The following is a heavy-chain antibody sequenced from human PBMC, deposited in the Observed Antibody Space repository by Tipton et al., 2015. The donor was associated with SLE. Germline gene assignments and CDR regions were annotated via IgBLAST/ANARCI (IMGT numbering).Heavy chain of an antibody. J-gene: IGHJ4*02. CDR2: FYYNVNT. V-gene: IGHV4-39*01. CDR3: ARLVGGYAR. Sequence: TLSLTCAVSGNSVSSRNYLWGWIRQPPGKTLEWIGAFYYNVNTDYNPSLKGRVTISVDTSKNQFSLKLTSVTAADTAVYFCARLVGGYARWGQGTLVTVSS. D-gene: IGHD5-12*01. CDR1: GNSVSSRNYL.